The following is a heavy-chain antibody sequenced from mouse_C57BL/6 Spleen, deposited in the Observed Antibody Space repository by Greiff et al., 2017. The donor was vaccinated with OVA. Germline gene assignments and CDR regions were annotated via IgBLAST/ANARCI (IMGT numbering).Heavy chain of an antibody. Sequence: EVQLQQSGAELVRPGASVKLSCTASGFNIKDDYMHWVKQRPEQGLEWIGWIDPENGDTEYASKVQGKATITADTSSNTAYLQLSSLTSEDTAVYYCTRGSSLYWYFDVWGTGTTVTVSS. CDR3: TRGSSLYWYFDV. CDR1: GFNIKDDY. D-gene: IGHD1-1*01. J-gene: IGHJ1*03. CDR2: IDPENGDT. V-gene: IGHV14-4*01.